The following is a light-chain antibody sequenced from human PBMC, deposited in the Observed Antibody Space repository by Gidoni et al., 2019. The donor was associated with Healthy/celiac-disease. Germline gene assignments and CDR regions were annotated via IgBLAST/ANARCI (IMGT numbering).Light chain of an antibody. CDR2: KVS. CDR3: RQGTHWPPVFT. V-gene: IGKV2-30*01. Sequence: DVVMTQSPLSLPVTLGQPASISCRSSQSLLYSYGNTSLNWLQQRPGKSPRRLIYKVSNRDSGVPDRFSGSGSGPDFTLKISRVEAEDVGVYYCRQGTHWPPVFTFGQGTKLEIK. CDR1: QSLLYSYGNTS. J-gene: IGKJ2*01.